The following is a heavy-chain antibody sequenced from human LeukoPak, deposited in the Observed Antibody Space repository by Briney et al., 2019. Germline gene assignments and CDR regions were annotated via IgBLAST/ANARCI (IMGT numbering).Heavy chain of an antibody. V-gene: IGHV3-23*01. CDR2: ISGSGGST. CDR1: GFTFSSYS. CDR3: AKDPSPYYYGDYVDY. D-gene: IGHD4-17*01. J-gene: IGHJ4*02. Sequence: TGGSLRLSCAASGFTFSSYSMNWVRQAPGKGLEWVSAISGSGGSTYYADSVKGRFTISRDNSKNTLYLQMNSLRAEDTAVYYCAKDPSPYYYGDYVDYWGQGTLVTVSS.